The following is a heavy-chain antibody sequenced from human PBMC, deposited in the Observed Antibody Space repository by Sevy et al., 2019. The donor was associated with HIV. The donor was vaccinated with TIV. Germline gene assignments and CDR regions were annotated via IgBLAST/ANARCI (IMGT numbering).Heavy chain of an antibody. Sequence: GGSLRLSCAASGFTFRSYWIHWVRQAPGKGLVWVSRINDDGSSTRYADSVKGRFSISRDNAKNTLYLQMNSLRDEDTAVYFCAREDSSSWSFDYWGQGTLVTVSS. D-gene: IGHD6-13*01. CDR3: AREDSSSWSFDY. V-gene: IGHV3-74*01. CDR2: INDDGSST. J-gene: IGHJ4*02. CDR1: GFTFRSYW.